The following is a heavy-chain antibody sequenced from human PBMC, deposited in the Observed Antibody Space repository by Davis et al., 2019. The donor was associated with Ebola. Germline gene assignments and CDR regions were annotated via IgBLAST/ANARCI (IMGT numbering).Heavy chain of an antibody. J-gene: IGHJ3*02. V-gene: IGHV4-39*02. D-gene: IGHD5-12*01. CDR2: IYYSGST. CDR3: ARDPGWLRSGAFDI. CDR1: GGSISSSSYY. Sequence: MPSETLSLTCTVSGGSISSSSYYWGWIRQPPGKGLEWIGSIYYSGSTYYNPSLKSRVTISVDTSKNQFSLKLSSVTAADTAVYYCARDPGWLRSGAFDIWGQGTMVTVSS.